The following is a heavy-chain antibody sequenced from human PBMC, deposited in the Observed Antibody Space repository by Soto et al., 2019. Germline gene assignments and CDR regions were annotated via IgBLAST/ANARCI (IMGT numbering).Heavy chain of an antibody. V-gene: IGHV4-61*01. J-gene: IGHJ5*02. D-gene: IGHD3-22*01. Sequence: SETLSLTXTVSGGSVSSGSYYWSWIRQPPGKGLEWIGYIYYSGSTNYNPSLKSRVTISVDTSKNQFSLKLSSVTAADTAVYYCARQLSSGDSSGYYLNWFDPWGQGTLVTVSS. CDR2: IYYSGST. CDR3: ARQLSSGDSSGYYLNWFDP. CDR1: GGSVSSGSYY.